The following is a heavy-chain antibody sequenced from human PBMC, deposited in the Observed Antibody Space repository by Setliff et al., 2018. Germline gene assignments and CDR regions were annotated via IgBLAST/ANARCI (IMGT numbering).Heavy chain of an antibody. CDR1: GQSFSDYY. CDR3: ARGVVATQYYHYYYIDL. D-gene: IGHD2-21*01. CDR2: IYHGGST. Sequence: PSETLSLTCAIYGQSFSDYYWSWVRQPPGKGLEWIGEIYHGGSTNYNLSLTSRVTISVDSSRRQFSLKLNSVTAADAAMYFCARGVVATQYYHYYYIDLWDKGTTVTVSS. V-gene: IGHV4-34*01. J-gene: IGHJ6*03.